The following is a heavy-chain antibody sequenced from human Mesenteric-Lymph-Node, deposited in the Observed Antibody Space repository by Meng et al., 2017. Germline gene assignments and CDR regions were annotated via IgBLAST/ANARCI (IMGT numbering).Heavy chain of an antibody. V-gene: IGHV1-69*01. CDR1: GGTFSSYA. Sequence: QVQLVQSGAEVNKPWSSVTVSCKASGGTFSSYAISWVRQAPGQGLEWMGGIIPIFGTANYAQKFQGRVTITADESTSTAYMELSSLRSEDTAVYYCARVWQQPVPWFDPWGQGTLVTVSS. CDR2: IIPIFGTA. CDR3: ARVWQQPVPWFDP. D-gene: IGHD6-13*01. J-gene: IGHJ5*02.